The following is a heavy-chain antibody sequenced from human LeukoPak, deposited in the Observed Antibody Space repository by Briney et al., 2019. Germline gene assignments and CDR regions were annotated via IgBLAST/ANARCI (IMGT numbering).Heavy chain of an antibody. D-gene: IGHD3-22*01. Sequence: GGSLRLSCAASGFTFSDYWMSWVRQAPGKGLEWVSAISGSGGSTYYADSVKGRFTISRDNSKNTLYLQMNSLRAEDTAVYYCAKDYYDSSGYYPFDYWGQGTLVTVSS. V-gene: IGHV3-23*01. CDR1: GFTFSDYW. CDR3: AKDYYDSSGYYPFDY. J-gene: IGHJ4*02. CDR2: ISGSGGST.